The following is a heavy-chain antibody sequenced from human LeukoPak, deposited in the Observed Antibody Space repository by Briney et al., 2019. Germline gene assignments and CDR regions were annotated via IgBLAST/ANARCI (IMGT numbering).Heavy chain of an antibody. D-gene: IGHD1-1*01. V-gene: IGHV3-30*18. CDR1: GFTFNNYG. CDR3: VKRWTGTTIGQQDY. J-gene: IGHJ4*02. Sequence: GGSLRLSCAASGFTFNNYGMQWVRQTPGKGLEWVTVISCDGGTQYYADSVKGRFTISRDDSKNTLYLQMNSLRAEDMAVYYCVKRWTGTTIGQQDYWGQGTLVTVSS. CDR2: ISCDGGTQ.